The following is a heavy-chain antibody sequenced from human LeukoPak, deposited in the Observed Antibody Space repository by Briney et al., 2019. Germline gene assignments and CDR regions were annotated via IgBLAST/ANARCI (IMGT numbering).Heavy chain of an antibody. Sequence: GASVKVSCKASGVSFGSSAISWVRQAPGQGLEWMGRIIPSLGIPKYAQKFQGRVTISADKSTDTAYMELSSLRFEDTAVYYCARAPGGSDIWGQGTMVTVSS. D-gene: IGHD1-1*01. CDR3: ARAPGGSDI. CDR1: GVSFGSSA. CDR2: IIPSLGIP. J-gene: IGHJ3*02. V-gene: IGHV1-69*04.